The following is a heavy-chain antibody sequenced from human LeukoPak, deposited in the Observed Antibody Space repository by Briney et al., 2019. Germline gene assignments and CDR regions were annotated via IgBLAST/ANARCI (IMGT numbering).Heavy chain of an antibody. J-gene: IGHJ4*02. CDR1: GGSISSGSYY. CDR3: ARAVGGGSGWTPDFDY. CDR2: IYTSGST. V-gene: IGHV4-61*02. Sequence: SQTLSLTCTVSGGSISSGSYYWSWIRQPAGKGLEWIGRIYTSGSTNYNPSLKSRVTISVDTSKNQFSLKLSSVTAADTAVYYCARAVGGGSGWTPDFDYWGQGTLVTVSS. D-gene: IGHD6-19*01.